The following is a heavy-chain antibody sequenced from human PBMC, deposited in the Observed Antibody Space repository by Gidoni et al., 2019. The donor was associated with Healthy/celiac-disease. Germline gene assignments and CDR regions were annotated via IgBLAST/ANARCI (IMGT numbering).Heavy chain of an antibody. J-gene: IGHJ4*02. CDR3: TTDILYDFWSGYRFDY. Sequence: EVPPVESGGGFVKAGGSLRLSWAAPGFRFRNACVNWVRQAPGKGLEWVGRIKSKTDGGTTDYAAPVKGRFTISRDDSKNTLYLQMNSLKTEDTAVYYCTTDILYDFWSGYRFDYWGQGTLVTVSS. CDR1: GFRFRNAC. CDR2: IKSKTDGGTT. D-gene: IGHD3-3*01. V-gene: IGHV3-15*07.